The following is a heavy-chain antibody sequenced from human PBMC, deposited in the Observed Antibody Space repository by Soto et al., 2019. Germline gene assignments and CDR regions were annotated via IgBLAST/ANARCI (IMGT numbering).Heavy chain of an antibody. D-gene: IGHD2-21*01. J-gene: IGHJ4*02. CDR1: GGSIRLINHY. CDR2: IYYSGTT. V-gene: IGHV4-39*01. Sequence: SETLSLTCTVSGGSIRLINHYWDWIRQSPGKGLEWIGTIYYSGTTVYNPSLQSRVTMSVDTSKSQFSLKMTSVNAADTAVYICACLLLDRTPPHYIDYCCRGVLVSVS. CDR3: ACLLLDRTPPHYIDY.